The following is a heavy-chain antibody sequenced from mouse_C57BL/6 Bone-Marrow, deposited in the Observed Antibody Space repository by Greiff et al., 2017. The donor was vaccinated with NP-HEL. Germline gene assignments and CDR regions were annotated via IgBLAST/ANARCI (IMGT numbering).Heavy chain of an antibody. CDR1: GFNIKDDY. CDR2: IDPENGDT. V-gene: IGHV14-4*01. CDR3: TRWPLISDGYPSYWYFDV. D-gene: IGHD2-3*01. Sequence: VQLQQSGAELVRPGASVKLSCTASGFNIKDDYMHWVKQRPEQGLEWIGWIDPENGDTEYASKFQGKATITADTSSNTASLQLSSLTSEDTAVYYCTRWPLISDGYPSYWYFDVWGTGTTVTVSS. J-gene: IGHJ1*03.